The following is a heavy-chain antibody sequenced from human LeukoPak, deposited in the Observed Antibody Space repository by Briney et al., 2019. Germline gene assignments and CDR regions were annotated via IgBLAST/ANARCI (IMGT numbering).Heavy chain of an antibody. Sequence: ASVKVSCKASGYTFTSYDINWVRQATGQGLEWMGWMNPNSGNTGYAQKFQGRVTMTRNTSISTAYMELRSLRSDDTAVYYCASLKNYYDSSGYLVTDAFDMWGQGTMVIVSS. D-gene: IGHD3-22*01. CDR1: GYTFTSYD. J-gene: IGHJ3*02. CDR3: ASLKNYYDSSGYLVTDAFDM. V-gene: IGHV1-8*01. CDR2: MNPNSGNT.